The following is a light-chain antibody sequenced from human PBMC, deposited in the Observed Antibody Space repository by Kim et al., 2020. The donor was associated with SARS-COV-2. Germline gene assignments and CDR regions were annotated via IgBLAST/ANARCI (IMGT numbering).Light chain of an antibody. CDR1: SSNIGAGYD. CDR2: CHS. Sequence: VNIYRRGLSSNIGAGYDVQGYQQRPGTAPLLRIYCHSLRPSGRPDRFSGAQSGSSASLAITVLQAEDGADYYCQSYDSSLSGWVFGGGTKLTVL. CDR3: QSYDSSLSGWV. J-gene: IGLJ3*02. V-gene: IGLV1-40*01.